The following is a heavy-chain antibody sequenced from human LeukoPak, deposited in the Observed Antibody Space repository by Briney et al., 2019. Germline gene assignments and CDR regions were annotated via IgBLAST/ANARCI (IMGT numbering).Heavy chain of an antibody. CDR3: VRAVVVAASYRFDP. D-gene: IGHD2-15*01. CDR2: IKQDGSEM. CDR1: GFTFSHYW. V-gene: IGHV3-7*03. J-gene: IGHJ5*02. Sequence: GGSLRLSCTASGFTFSHYWMSWVRQAPGKGLEWVVNIKQDGSEMHYVDSVKGRSTISRDNANNSLYLQMNSLRAEDTAVYYCVRAVVVAASYRFDPWGQGTLVTVSS.